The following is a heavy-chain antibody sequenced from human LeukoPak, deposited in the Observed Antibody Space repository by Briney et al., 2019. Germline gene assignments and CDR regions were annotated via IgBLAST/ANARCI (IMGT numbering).Heavy chain of an antibody. V-gene: IGHV3-30-3*01. J-gene: IGHJ4*02. CDR2: ISYDGSNK. CDR1: GFTFSSYA. Sequence: GGSLRLSCAASGFTFSSYAMHWVRQAPGKGLEWVAVISYDGSNKYYADSVKGRFTISRDNSKNTLYLQMNSLRAEDTAVYYCARAHRGFDYWGQGTLVTVSS. CDR3: ARAHRGFDY.